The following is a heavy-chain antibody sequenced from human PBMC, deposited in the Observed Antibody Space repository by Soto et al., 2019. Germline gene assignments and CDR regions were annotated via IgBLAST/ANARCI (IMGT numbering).Heavy chain of an antibody. Sequence: QVQLVQSGAEVKKPGSSVKVSCKASGGTFSSYTISWVRQAPGQGLEWMGRIIPILGIANYAQKFQGRVTITADKSTSTAYMELSSLRSKDTAVYYCASDPAYCGGDCYPDWGQGTLVTVSS. CDR2: IIPILGIA. V-gene: IGHV1-69*02. J-gene: IGHJ4*02. D-gene: IGHD2-21*02. CDR1: GGTFSSYT. CDR3: ASDPAYCGGDCYPD.